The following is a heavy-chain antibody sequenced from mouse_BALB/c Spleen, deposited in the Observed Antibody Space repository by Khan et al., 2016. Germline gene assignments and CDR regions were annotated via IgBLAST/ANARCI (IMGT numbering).Heavy chain of an antibody. J-gene: IGHJ3*01. CDR2: INSNGGST. D-gene: IGHD2-2*01. CDR1: GFTFSSYG. CDR3: ARGEDGYDWLAY. V-gene: IGHV5-6-3*01. Sequence: EVELVESGGGLVQPGGSLKLSCAASGFTFSSYGMSWVRQTPDKRLELVATINSNGGSTYYPDSVKGRFTISRANAKNTLYLQMSSLKSEDTAMYYCARGEDGYDWLAYWGQGTLVTVAA.